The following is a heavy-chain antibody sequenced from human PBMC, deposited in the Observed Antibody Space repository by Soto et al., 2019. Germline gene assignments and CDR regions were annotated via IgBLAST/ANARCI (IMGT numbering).Heavy chain of an antibody. CDR2: IKQGGSEK. CDR1: GFTFSNYW. J-gene: IGHJ4*01. V-gene: IGHV3-7*01. CDR3: ARVAYGNGWIFDH. D-gene: IGHD6-19*01. Sequence: PGGSLRLSCAASGFTFSNYWMSWVRQAPGKGLEWVANIKQGGSEKYYVDSVKGRFTLSRDNAQNSLQLQMNSLRAEDTAIYFCARVAYGNGWIFDHWGQGTLVTVSS.